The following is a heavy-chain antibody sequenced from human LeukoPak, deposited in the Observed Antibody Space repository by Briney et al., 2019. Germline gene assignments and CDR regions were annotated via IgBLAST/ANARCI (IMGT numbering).Heavy chain of an antibody. CDR2: IIPIFGTA. Sequence: SVKVSCKASGGTFSSYAISWVRQAPGQGLEWMGGIIPIFGTANYAQKFQGRVTITTDECTSTAYMELSSLRSEGTAVYYCARGRAVAGTDYWGQGTLITVSS. CDR3: ARGRAVAGTDY. V-gene: IGHV1-69*05. J-gene: IGHJ4*02. D-gene: IGHD6-19*01. CDR1: GGTFSSYA.